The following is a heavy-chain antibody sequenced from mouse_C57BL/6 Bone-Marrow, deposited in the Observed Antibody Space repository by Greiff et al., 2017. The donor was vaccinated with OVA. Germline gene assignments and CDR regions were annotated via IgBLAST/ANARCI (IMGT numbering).Heavy chain of an antibody. J-gene: IGHJ1*03. D-gene: IGHD1-1*01. CDR2: INPSSGYT. CDR1: GYTFTSYT. Sequence: QVHVKQSGAELARPGASVKMSCKASGYTFTSYTMHWVKQRPGQGLEWIGYINPSSGYTKYNQKFKDKATLTADKSSSTAYMQLSSLTSEDSAVYYCARDYYGSSYGYFDVWGTGTTVTVSS. CDR3: ARDYYGSSYGYFDV. V-gene: IGHV1-4*01.